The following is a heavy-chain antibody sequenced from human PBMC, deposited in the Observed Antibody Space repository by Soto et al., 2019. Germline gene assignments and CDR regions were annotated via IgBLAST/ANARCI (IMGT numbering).Heavy chain of an antibody. J-gene: IGHJ4*02. CDR1: GFTFSSYA. D-gene: IGHD3-10*01. CDR2: ISYDGSNK. CDR3: ARGQITMVRGVLGY. Sequence: VQLVESGGGVVQPGRSLRLSCAASGFTFSSYAMHWVRQAPGKGLEWVAVISYDGSNKYYADSVKGRFTISRDNSKNTLYLQMNSLRAEDTAVYYCARGQITMVRGVLGYWGQGTLVTVSS. V-gene: IGHV3-30-3*01.